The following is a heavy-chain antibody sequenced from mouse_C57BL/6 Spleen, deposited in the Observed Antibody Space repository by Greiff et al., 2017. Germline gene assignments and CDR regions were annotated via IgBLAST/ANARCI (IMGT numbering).Heavy chain of an antibody. CDR2: ISDDGSYT. CDR1: GFTFPCYA. D-gene: IGHD3-3*01. Sequence: EVQLVESGGGLVQPGESLKLSCASSGFTFPCYAMSWVRQTPEKRLELVATISDDGSYTYYPDNVKGRFSISRDNTKNNLYLQMSHLKSEDTAMYYCAREEGAGFAYWGQGTLVTVSA. CDR3: AREEGAGFAY. V-gene: IGHV5-4*01. J-gene: IGHJ3*01.